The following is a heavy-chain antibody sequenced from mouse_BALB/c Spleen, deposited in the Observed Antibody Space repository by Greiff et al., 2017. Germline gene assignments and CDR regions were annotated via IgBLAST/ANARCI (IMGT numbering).Heavy chain of an antibody. CDR1: GYTFTSYW. D-gene: IGHD2-12*01. V-gene: IGHV1-7*01. J-gene: IGHJ2*01. CDR3: ARELLGDY. CDR2: INPSTGYT. Sequence: QVQLKESGAELAKPGASVKMSCKASGYTFTSYWMHWVKQRPGQGLEWIGYINPSTGYTEYNHKFKDKATLTADKSSSTAYMQLSSLTSEDSAVYYCARELLGDYWGQGTTLTVSS.